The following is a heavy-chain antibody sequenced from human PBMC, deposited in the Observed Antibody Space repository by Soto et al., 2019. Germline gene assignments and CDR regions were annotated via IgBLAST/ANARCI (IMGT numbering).Heavy chain of an antibody. CDR2: IGTAGDT. J-gene: IGHJ6*02. CDR3: ARALGGYSSGWYRGYYYYYGMDV. CDR1: GFTFSSYD. Sequence: GSLRLSCAASGFTFSSYDMHWVRQATGKGLEWVSAIGTAGDTYYPGSVKGRFTISRENAKNSLYLQMNSLRAGDTAVYYCARALGGYSSGWYRGYYYYYGMDVWGQGTTVTVSS. D-gene: IGHD6-19*01. V-gene: IGHV3-13*01.